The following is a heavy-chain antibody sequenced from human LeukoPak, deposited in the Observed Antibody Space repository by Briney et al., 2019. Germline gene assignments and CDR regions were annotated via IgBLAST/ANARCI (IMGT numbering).Heavy chain of an antibody. CDR2: ISWNSGSI. Sequence: GGSLRLSCAASGFTFDDYAMYWVRQAPGKGLEWVSGISWNSGSIGYADSVKGRFTISRDNAKNSLYLQMNSLRAEDTALYHCARNGDYLGATFDYWGQGTLVTVSS. D-gene: IGHD4-17*01. V-gene: IGHV3-9*01. J-gene: IGHJ4*02. CDR3: ARNGDYLGATFDY. CDR1: GFTFDDYA.